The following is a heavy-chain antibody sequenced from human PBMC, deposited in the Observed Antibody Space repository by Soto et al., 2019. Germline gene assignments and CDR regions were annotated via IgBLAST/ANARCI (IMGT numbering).Heavy chain of an antibody. CDR1: GFTFSSYS. D-gene: IGHD3-16*01. CDR3: ARDLKPLIMITFGGVNEMGY. CDR2: ISSSSSYI. V-gene: IGHV3-21*01. J-gene: IGHJ4*02. Sequence: GSLRLSCAASGFTFSSYSMNWVRQAPGKGLEWVSSISSSSSYIYYADSVKGRFTISRDNAKNSLYLQMNSLRAEDTAVYYCARDLKPLIMITFGGVNEMGYWGQGTLVTVSS.